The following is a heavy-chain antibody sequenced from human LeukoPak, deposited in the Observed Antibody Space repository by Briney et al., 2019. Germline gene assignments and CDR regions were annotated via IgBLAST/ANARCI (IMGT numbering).Heavy chain of an antibody. CDR3: AKDRDSRDWYKDAFDI. J-gene: IGHJ3*02. CDR1: GGSISSYY. CDR2: IYYSGST. V-gene: IGHV4-59*12. Sequence: SETLSLTCTVSGGSISSYYWSWIRQPPGKGLEWIGYIYYSGSTNYNPSLKSRVTISVDTSKNQFSLKLSSVTAADTAIYYCAKDRDSRDWYKDAFDIWGQGTMVTVSS. D-gene: IGHD6-19*01.